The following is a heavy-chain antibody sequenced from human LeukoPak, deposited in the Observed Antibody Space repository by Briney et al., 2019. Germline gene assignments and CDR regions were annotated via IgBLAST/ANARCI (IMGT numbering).Heavy chain of an antibody. CDR3: AREYYYDSSGYYRD. CDR1: GGTFSSYA. V-gene: IGHV1-69*04. Sequence: SVKVSCKASGGTFSSYAISWVRQAPGQGLEWMGRIIPIFGIANYAQKFQGRVTITANKSTSTAYMELSSLRSEDTAVYYCAREYYYDSSGYYRDWGQGTLVTVSS. J-gene: IGHJ4*02. D-gene: IGHD3-22*01. CDR2: IIPIFGIA.